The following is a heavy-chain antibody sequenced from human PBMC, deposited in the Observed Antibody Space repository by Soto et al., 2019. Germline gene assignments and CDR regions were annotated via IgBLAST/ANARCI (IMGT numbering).Heavy chain of an antibody. Sequence: GVSLSLSCSASGFTFSSYAMSWDRPAPGKGLEWVSAISGSGGSTYYADSVKGRFTISRDNSKNTLYLQMNSLRAEDTAVYYCAKCIVGATSAFDIWGQGTMVTVSS. J-gene: IGHJ3*02. V-gene: IGHV3-23*01. CDR1: GFTFSSYA. D-gene: IGHD1-26*01. CDR2: ISGSGGST. CDR3: AKCIVGATSAFDI.